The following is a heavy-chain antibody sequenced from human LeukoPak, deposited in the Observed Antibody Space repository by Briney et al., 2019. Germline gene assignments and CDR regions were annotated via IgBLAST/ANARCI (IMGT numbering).Heavy chain of an antibody. CDR2: ISGYNGHT. CDR1: GYTFPDYG. V-gene: IGHV1-18*01. CDR3: ARDQNIAGRPDY. D-gene: IGHD6-6*01. Sequence: ASVRVSCKASGYTFPDYGISWVRQAPGQGLEWVGWISGYNGHTNYAQKFQGRVTVTTDTSTSTVYMELRTLRSDDTAVYYCARDQNIAGRPDYWGQGTLVTVSS. J-gene: IGHJ4*02.